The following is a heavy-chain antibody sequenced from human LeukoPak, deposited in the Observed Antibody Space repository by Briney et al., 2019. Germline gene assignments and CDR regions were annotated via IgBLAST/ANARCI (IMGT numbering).Heavy chain of an antibody. Sequence: GGSLRLSCAASGFSITSNYMNWVRQAPGKGLEWVAVISYDGSNKYYADSVKGRFTISRDNSKNTLYLQMNSLRAEDTAVYYCARQRYYDFWSGYLGDAFDIWGQGTMVTVSS. CDR2: ISYDGSNK. CDR3: ARQRYYDFWSGYLGDAFDI. J-gene: IGHJ3*02. V-gene: IGHV3-30-3*01. CDR1: GFSITSNY. D-gene: IGHD3-3*01.